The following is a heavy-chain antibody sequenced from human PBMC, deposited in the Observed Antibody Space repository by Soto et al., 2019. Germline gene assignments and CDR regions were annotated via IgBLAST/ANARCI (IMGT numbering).Heavy chain of an antibody. CDR1: GFSLSTRGVG. V-gene: IGHV2-5*02. CDR3: ARLDTAMVMFAFDI. CDR2: IYWDDDK. J-gene: IGHJ3*02. Sequence: SGPTLVNPTQTLTLTCTFSGFSLSTRGVGVGWIRQPPGKALEWLALIYWDDDKRYSPSLKSRLTITKDTSKNQVVLTMTNMDAVDTATYYCARLDTAMVMFAFDIWGQGTMVTVSS. D-gene: IGHD5-18*01.